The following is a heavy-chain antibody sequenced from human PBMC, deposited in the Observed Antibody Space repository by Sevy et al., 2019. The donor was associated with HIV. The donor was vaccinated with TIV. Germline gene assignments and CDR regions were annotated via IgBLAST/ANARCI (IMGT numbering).Heavy chain of an antibody. CDR3: ARHCSSASCSHAFDI. Sequence: DSLSLTCAVYGGSFSGYYGSWIRQPPGRGLEWIGEINQSVSTNYNPSLKSRVTISVDTSKIQFSLKLSSVTAADTAVYYCARHCSSASCSHAFDIWGQGTMVTVSS. D-gene: IGHD2-2*01. J-gene: IGHJ3*02. CDR1: GGSFSGYY. V-gene: IGHV4-34*01. CDR2: INQSVST.